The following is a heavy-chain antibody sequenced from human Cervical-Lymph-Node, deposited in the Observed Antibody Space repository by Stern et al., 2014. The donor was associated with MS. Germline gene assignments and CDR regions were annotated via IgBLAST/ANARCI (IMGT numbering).Heavy chain of an antibody. CDR1: GFTFSTSG. Sequence: VQLVESGGGVVQPGRSLRLSWAASGFTFSTSGMHWVRQAPDKVLDWVAVISYDGSNKYYGDSVKGRFTISRDNSKNTVYLQMNSLRAEDTAVYYCANAAALSCRSPSCYKAFEYWGQGILVTVSS. CDR2: ISYDGSNK. D-gene: IGHD2-2*02. V-gene: IGHV3-30*18. J-gene: IGHJ4*02. CDR3: ANAAALSCRSPSCYKAFEY.